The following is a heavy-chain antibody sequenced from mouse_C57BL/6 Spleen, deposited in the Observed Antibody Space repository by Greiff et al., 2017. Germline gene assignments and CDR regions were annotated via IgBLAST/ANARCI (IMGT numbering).Heavy chain of an antibody. J-gene: IGHJ2*01. CDR2: INYDGSST. D-gene: IGHD1-1*01. Sequence: DVHLVESEGGLVQPGSSMKLSCTASGFTFSDYYMAWVRQVPEKGLEWVANINYDGSSTYYLDSLKSRFIISRDNAKNILYLQMSSLKSEDTATYYCAREDYGSSLSYWGQGTTLTVSS. V-gene: IGHV5-16*01. CDR3: AREDYGSSLSY. CDR1: GFTFSDYY.